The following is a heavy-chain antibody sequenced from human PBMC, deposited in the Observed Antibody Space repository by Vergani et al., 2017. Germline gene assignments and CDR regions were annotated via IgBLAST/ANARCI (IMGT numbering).Heavy chain of an antibody. J-gene: IGHJ4*02. D-gene: IGHD2-2*01. V-gene: IGHV5-51*03. CDR1: GYSFTSYW. CDR2: IYPGDSDT. CDR3: ARSSGIVVVPAAIGDY. Sequence: EVQLVQSGAEVKKPGESLKISCTGSGYSFTSYWIGWVRQMPGKGREWMGIIYPGDSDTRYSPSFQGQVTISADKSISTAYLQWSCLKASDTAMYYCARSSGIVVVPAAIGDYWGQGTLVTVSS.